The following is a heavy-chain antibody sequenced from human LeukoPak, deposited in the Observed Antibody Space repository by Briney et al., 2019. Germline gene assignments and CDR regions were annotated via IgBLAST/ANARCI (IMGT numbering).Heavy chain of an antibody. D-gene: IGHD3-3*01. CDR2: ISSSSSYI. Sequence: GGSLRLSCAASGFTFSSYSMNWVRQAPGKGLEWVSSISSSSSYIYYADSVKGRFTISRDNAKNSLYLQMNSLRAEDTALYHCARVIGATFWLDYWGQGTLVTVSS. CDR3: ARVIGATFWLDY. V-gene: IGHV3-21*04. J-gene: IGHJ4*02. CDR1: GFTFSSYS.